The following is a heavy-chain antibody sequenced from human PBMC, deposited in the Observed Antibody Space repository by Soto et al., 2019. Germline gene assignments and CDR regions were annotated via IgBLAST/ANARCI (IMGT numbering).Heavy chain of an antibody. D-gene: IGHD2-15*01. CDR3: AKARDCGGGSCVSEPGLYFVY. J-gene: IGHJ4*02. CDR1: GFTFSSYG. Sequence: GGSLRLSCAASGFTFSSYGMHWVRQAPGKGLECVSSITATGVGTSYADSVRGRFTISRDMNTVFLQMNNLGAEDTAVYYCAKARDCGGGSCVSEPGLYFVYWGQGTQVTVSS. V-gene: IGHV3-23*01. CDR2: ITATGVGT.